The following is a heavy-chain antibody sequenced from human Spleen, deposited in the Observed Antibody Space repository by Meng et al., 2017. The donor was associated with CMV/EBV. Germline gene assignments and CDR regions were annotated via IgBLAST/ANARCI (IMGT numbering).Heavy chain of an antibody. CDR2: LYPSGRT. CDR1: GGSISSSDR. V-gene: IGHV4-4*02. D-gene: IGHD3-22*01. CDR3: ATRRGNYYDSSGPLRY. Sequence: GGSISSSDRWSWDRQPPGKGLEWIGELYPSGRTNYNPSLTSRVTISVDKSKTQFSLKLSSVTAADTAVYYCATRRGNYYDSSGPLRYWGQGTLVTVSS. J-gene: IGHJ4*02.